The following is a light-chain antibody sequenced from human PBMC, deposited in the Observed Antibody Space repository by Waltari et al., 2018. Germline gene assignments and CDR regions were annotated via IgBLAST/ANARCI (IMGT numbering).Light chain of an antibody. J-gene: IGLJ3*02. V-gene: IGLV2-11*01. Sequence: SALTQPRSVSGSPGQSVTISCTGTPNDLGTYNYFSWYQQHPGKAPKLIILEVTKRPSGVPDRLSGSKSGNTASLTISGLRAEDEAEYYCCSYAGSYTWVFGGGTKLTVV. CDR3: CSYAGSYTWV. CDR2: EVT. CDR1: PNDLGTYNY.